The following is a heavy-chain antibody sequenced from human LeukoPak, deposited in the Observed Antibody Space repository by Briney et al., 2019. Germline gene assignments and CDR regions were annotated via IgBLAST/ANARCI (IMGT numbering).Heavy chain of an antibody. CDR1: GFTFSIYS. J-gene: IGHJ5*02. CDR2: ISISSSYI. CDR3: MVRGGIHQYNWFDP. D-gene: IGHD3-10*01. V-gene: IGHV3-21*01. Sequence: GGTLRLSCAASGFTFSIYSMSCVRDAPGKGLEWVLSISISSSYIYDADSVKGRFTISRDNAKNSVYLQMNSLRAEDTAVYYCMVRGGIHQYNWFDPWGQGTLVTVSS.